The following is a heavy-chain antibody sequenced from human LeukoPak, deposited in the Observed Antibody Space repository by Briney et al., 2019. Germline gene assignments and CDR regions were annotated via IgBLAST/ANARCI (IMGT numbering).Heavy chain of an antibody. V-gene: IGHV4-4*02. CDR3: SRESRAFCSFGY. D-gene: IGHD2-15*01. CDR2: ISLTGQT. Sequence: SETLSLTCGVSGGSISSTNWWSWVRRSPGQGLEWIGEISLTGQTNYNPPLSGRVTMLLDESSNHLSLHLTSVTAADTATYYCSRESRAFCSFGYWGQGTLVIVPS. J-gene: IGHJ4*02. CDR1: GGSISSTNW.